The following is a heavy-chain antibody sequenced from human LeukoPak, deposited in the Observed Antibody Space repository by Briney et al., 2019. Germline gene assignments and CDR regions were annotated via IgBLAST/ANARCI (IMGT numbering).Heavy chain of an antibody. J-gene: IGHJ4*02. V-gene: IGHV4-30-4*01. CDR1: GGSISSGDYY. D-gene: IGHD5-12*01. Sequence: SQTLSLTCTVSGGSISSGDYYWSWIRQTPGKGLEWIGYIYYSGSTYYNPSLKSRVTISVDTSKNQFSLKLSSVTAADTAVYYCARASSGYGYYFDYWGQGTLVTVSS. CDR2: IYYSGST. CDR3: ARASSGYGYYFDY.